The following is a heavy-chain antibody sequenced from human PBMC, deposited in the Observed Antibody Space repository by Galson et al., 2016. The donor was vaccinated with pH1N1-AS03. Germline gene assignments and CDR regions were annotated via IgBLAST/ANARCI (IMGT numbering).Heavy chain of an antibody. Sequence: SLRLSCAASGFIFSDYTMHWVRQVPGRGPEWVSRITSDQLTISYTDSVKGRFTISSDNVKYILHLQMGCLRAEDTAIHYCARSVEGTFDYWGQGLPVTVSS. J-gene: IGHJ4*02. CDR1: GFIFSDYT. CDR2: ITSDQLTI. V-gene: IGHV3-74*03. CDR3: ARSVEGTFDY. D-gene: IGHD1-1*01.